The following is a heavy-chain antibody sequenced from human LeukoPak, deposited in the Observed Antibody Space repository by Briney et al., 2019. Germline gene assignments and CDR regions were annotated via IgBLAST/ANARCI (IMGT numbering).Heavy chain of an antibody. CDR2: IYSSGSP. Sequence: PSETLSLTCTVSGGSISSYYWSWIRQPAGKGLEWIGRIYSSGSPNYNPSLSSRVIMSIDTSKNQFSLKLSSVTAADTAVYYCARTLLPAHRGAFGIWGQGTMVTVSS. V-gene: IGHV4-4*07. J-gene: IGHJ3*02. CDR1: GGSISSYY. D-gene: IGHD2/OR15-2a*01. CDR3: ARTLLPAHRGAFGI.